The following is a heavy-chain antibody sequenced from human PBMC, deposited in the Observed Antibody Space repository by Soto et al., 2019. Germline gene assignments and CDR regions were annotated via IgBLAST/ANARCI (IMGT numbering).Heavy chain of an antibody. CDR3: AKMSIAARLYYYYGMDV. V-gene: IGHV4-39*01. CDR1: GGSISSSSYY. Sequence: NPSETLSLTCTVSGGSISSSSYYWGWIRRPPGKGLEWIGSIYYSGSTYYNPSLKSRVTISVDTSKNQFSLKLSSVTAADTAVYYCAKMSIAARLYYYYGMDVWGQGTTVTVSS. D-gene: IGHD6-6*01. J-gene: IGHJ6*02. CDR2: IYYSGST.